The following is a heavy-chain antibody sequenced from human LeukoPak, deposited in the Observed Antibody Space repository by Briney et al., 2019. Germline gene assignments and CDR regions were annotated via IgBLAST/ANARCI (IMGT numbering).Heavy chain of an antibody. D-gene: IGHD1-26*01. CDR3: AYSGSYPGNAFDI. Sequence: PGGSLRLSCAASGFTFSSYGMHWVRQAPGKGLEWVAFIRYDGNNKYYADSVKGRFTISRDNSKNTLYLQMNSLRAEDMAVYYCAYSGSYPGNAFDIWGQGTMVTVSS. CDR1: GFTFSSYG. V-gene: IGHV3-30*02. CDR2: IRYDGNNK. J-gene: IGHJ3*02.